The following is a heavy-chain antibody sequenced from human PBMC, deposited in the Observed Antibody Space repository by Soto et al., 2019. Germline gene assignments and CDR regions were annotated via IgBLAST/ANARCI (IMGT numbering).Heavy chain of an antibody. CDR2: IKSKADAGTI. Sequence: EVQLVESGGGLVKPGGSLRLFCAGSGFTFSNGWLSWVRQAPGKGLEWVARIKSKADAGTIDYAAPVKGRFTISRDDSKSTFYLQMNSLRNEDTAVYYCSVGWYFELWGRGTLVTVSS. CDR3: SVGWYFEL. CDR1: GFTFSNGW. J-gene: IGHJ2*01. D-gene: IGHD1-26*01. V-gene: IGHV3-15*01.